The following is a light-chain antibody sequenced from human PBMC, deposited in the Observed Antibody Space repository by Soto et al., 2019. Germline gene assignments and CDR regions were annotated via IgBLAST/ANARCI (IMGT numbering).Light chain of an antibody. J-gene: IGLJ1*01. V-gene: IGLV2-8*01. CDR2: EVC. Sequence: QSALTQPPSASGSPGQSVTISCTGTSSDVGNYNFVSWYQQHPDKAPKLMIYEVCKRPSGVPDRFSGSKSGNTASLTVSGLQAEDEAAYYCGSYAGNNNYVFGTGTKLTVL. CDR1: SSDVGNYNF. CDR3: GSYAGNNNYV.